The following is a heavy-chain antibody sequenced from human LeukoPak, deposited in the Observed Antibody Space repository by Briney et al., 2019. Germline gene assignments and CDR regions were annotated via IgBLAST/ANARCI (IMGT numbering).Heavy chain of an antibody. V-gene: IGHV4-59*08. Sequence: PSETLSLTCTVSGGSISGHYWSWIRQPHGPGLEWIAYIYYTGTTNYNPPLKSRVTISIDTSKNHFSLRLTSVTAADTAVYYCARQGIDAFDIWGQGTLVSVSS. J-gene: IGHJ3*02. CDR1: GGSISGHY. CDR2: IYYTGTT. CDR3: ARQGIDAFDI.